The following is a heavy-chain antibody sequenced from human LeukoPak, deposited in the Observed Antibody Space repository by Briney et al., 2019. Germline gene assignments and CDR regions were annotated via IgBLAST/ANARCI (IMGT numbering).Heavy chain of an antibody. Sequence: SVKVSCKASGGTFSSYAISWVRQASGQGLEWMGGIIPIFGTANYAQKFQGRVTITADESTSTAYMELSSLRSEDTAVYYCAREVVVAEGNWFDPWGQGTLVTVSS. CDR1: GGTFSSYA. CDR3: AREVVVAEGNWFDP. CDR2: IIPIFGTA. J-gene: IGHJ5*02. V-gene: IGHV1-69*13. D-gene: IGHD6-19*01.